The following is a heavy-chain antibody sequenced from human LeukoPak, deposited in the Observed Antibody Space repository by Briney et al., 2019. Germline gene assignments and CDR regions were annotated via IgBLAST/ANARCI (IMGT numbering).Heavy chain of an antibody. J-gene: IGHJ5*02. CDR2: MNPNSGNT. Sequence: ASVKVSCKASGYTFTTYDINWVRQATGQGLEWMGWMNPNSGNTDYAQKFQGRVTMTRNTSTNTAYMELSSLRSEDTAVYYCARDHYGWRKNWFDPWGQGTLVTVSS. CDR3: ARDHYGWRKNWFDP. D-gene: IGHD3-16*01. CDR1: GYTFTTYD. V-gene: IGHV1-8*01.